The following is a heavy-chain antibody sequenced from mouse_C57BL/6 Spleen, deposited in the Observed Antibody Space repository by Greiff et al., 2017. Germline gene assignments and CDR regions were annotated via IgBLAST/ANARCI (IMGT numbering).Heavy chain of an antibody. CDR2: INYDGSST. CDR1: GFTFSDYY. Sequence: EVKLMESEGGLVQPGSSMKLSCTASGFTFSDYYMAWVRQVPEKGLEWVANINYDGSSTYYLASLKSRFIISRYNAKNILYLQMHSLKSEDTATYYCARDNMDKDDWYFDVWGTGTTVTVSS. CDR3: ARDNMDKDDWYFDV. V-gene: IGHV5-16*01. J-gene: IGHJ1*03. D-gene: IGHD1-1*02.